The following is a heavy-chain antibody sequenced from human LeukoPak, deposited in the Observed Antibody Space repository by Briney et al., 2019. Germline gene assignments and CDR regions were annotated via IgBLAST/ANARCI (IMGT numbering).Heavy chain of an antibody. CDR3: ARDIMVRGQPVRPDF. Sequence: ASVKVSCMASGYTFTSYGITWVRQAPGQGLEWMGWISAYNGETQYALKFQGRVTITTDTSTSTAYMGLRSLTSDDPGVYYCARDIMVRGQPVRPDFWGQGTLVTVSS. CDR1: GYTFTSYG. V-gene: IGHV1-18*04. J-gene: IGHJ4*02. CDR2: ISAYNGET. D-gene: IGHD3-10*01.